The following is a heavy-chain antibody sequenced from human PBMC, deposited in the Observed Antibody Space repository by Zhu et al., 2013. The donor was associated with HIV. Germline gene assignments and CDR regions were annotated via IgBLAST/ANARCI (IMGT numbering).Heavy chain of an antibody. Sequence: QVQLVQSGAEVKKPGASVKVSCKASGYTFPTSDISWVRQAPGQGLEWMGWISAYNANTNHAQKFQGRVTLTTDTSTSTAYMELRSLRSDDTAVYYCARGSSNYALEYWGQGTLVTVSS. J-gene: IGHJ4*02. CDR2: ISAYNANT. V-gene: IGHV1-18*01. D-gene: IGHD4-4*01. CDR1: GYTFPTSD. CDR3: ARGSSNYALEY.